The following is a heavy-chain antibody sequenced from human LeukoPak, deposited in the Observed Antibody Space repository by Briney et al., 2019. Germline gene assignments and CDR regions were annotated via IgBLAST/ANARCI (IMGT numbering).Heavy chain of an antibody. Sequence: SVKVSCKASGGTFSSYAISWVRQAPGQGLDWMGGIIPIFGTANYAQKFQGRVTITADKSTSTAYMELSSLRSEDTAVYYCARVGTYYYGSGSYSGWFDPWGQGTLVTVSS. J-gene: IGHJ5*02. V-gene: IGHV1-69*06. CDR2: IIPIFGTA. CDR3: ARVGTYYYGSGSYSGWFDP. D-gene: IGHD3-10*01. CDR1: GGTFSSYA.